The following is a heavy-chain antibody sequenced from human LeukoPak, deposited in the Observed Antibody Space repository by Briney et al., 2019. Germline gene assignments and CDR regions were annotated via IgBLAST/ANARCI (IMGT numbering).Heavy chain of an antibody. CDR1: GGSFSGYY. V-gene: IGHV4-34*01. CDR3: ARRGTGFGELAY. Sequence: PSETLSLTCAVYGGSFSGYYWSWIRQPPGKGLEWIGEINHSGSTNYNPSLKSRVTISVDTSKNQFSLKLSSVTAADTAVYYCARRGTGFGELAYWGQGTLVTVSS. CDR2: INHSGST. D-gene: IGHD3-10*01. J-gene: IGHJ4*02.